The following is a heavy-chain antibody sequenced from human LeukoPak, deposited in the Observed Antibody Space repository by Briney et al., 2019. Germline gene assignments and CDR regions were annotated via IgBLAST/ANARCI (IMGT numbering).Heavy chain of an antibody. D-gene: IGHD3-10*01. V-gene: IGHV3-11*01. J-gene: IGHJ4*02. Sequence: GGSLRLSCAASGFTFSDYYMSWIRQAPGKGLEWVSYISSSGSTIYYADSVKGRFTISRDNAKNSLYLQMNSLRAEDTAVYYCARDPTSGSGSYFPFHYWGQGTLVTVSS. CDR2: ISSSGSTI. CDR1: GFTFSDYY. CDR3: ARDPTSGSGSYFPFHY.